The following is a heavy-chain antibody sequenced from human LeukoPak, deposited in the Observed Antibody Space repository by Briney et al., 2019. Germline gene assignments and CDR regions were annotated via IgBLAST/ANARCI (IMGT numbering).Heavy chain of an antibody. CDR2: INSDGISI. CDR3: ARRATAHGMDV. J-gene: IGHJ6*02. Sequence: GGSLRLSCTASGFSFSSYWMYWVRRAPGRGLVWVSRINSDGISISYADSVKGRFTISRDSAKNTLYLQMNSLRAEDTAVYYCARRATAHGMDVWGQGTTDTVSS. V-gene: IGHV3-74*01. CDR1: GFSFSSYW.